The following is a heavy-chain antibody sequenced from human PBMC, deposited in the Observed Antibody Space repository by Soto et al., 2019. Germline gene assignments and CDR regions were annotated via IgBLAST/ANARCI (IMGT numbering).Heavy chain of an antibody. CDR2: ISGNGGDYT. D-gene: IGHD2-2*01. CDR1: GFTFSTYA. Sequence: EVQLLESGGGLVQPGGSLRLSCAASGFTFSTYAMSWVRQAPRKGLEWVSAISGNGGDYTYYADSVKGRFTISRDNSKKTLYLQRNSLRAEDTAVYYCVPLCRYCSTTTPSWGQGTLVTVSS. V-gene: IGHV3-23*01. J-gene: IGHJ4*02. CDR3: VPLCRYCSTTTPS.